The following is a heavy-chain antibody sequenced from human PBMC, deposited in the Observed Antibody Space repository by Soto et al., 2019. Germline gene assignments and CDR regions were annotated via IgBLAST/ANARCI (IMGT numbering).Heavy chain of an antibody. D-gene: IGHD1-1*01. Sequence: QLQLQESGSGLVRPSQTLSLTCAVSGGSISSGGYSWNWIRQPPGKGLEWIGYIYHSGSTLYNPSIKSRVTISVDKSKNQYSLKLPSVTAADTAVYYCARDQLEGNWFDPWGQGTLVTVTS. CDR2: IYHSGST. V-gene: IGHV4-30-2*01. CDR1: GGSISSGGYS. J-gene: IGHJ5*02. CDR3: ARDQLEGNWFDP.